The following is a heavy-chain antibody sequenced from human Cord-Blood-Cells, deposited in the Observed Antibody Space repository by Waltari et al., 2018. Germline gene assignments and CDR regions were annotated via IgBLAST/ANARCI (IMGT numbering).Heavy chain of an antibody. CDR3: ARRGCSSSSSFDY. CDR2: INPSGGRT. CDR1: GYTFTSYY. J-gene: IGHJ4*02. D-gene: IGHD6-6*01. Sequence: QVQLVQSGAEVKKPGASVKVSCKASGYTFTSYYMHWVRQAPGQGLEWMGIINPSGGRTSDAQKCQGRVTMTRDTSTSTVYMELSSLRSEDTAVYYWARRGCSSSSSFDYWGQGTLVTVSS. V-gene: IGHV1-46*01.